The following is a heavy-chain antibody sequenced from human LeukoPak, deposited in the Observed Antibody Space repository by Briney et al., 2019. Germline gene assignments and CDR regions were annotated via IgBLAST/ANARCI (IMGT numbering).Heavy chain of an antibody. V-gene: IGHV3-74*03. D-gene: IGHD3-10*01. J-gene: IGHJ4*02. CDR2: INPDGSST. CDR3: VRSARGYFDY. Sequence: QSGGSLRLSCAASGFTFSSYWMHWVRQAPGKGLAWVSRINPDGSSTTYADSVEGRFTISRSNAKNTLYLQMNSLRPEDTAVYYCVRSARGYFDYWGQGILVTVSS. CDR1: GFTFSSYW.